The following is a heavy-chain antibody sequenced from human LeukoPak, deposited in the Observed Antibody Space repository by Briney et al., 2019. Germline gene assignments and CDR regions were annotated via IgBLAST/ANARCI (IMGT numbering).Heavy chain of an antibody. CDR1: GYTFTDYY. Sequence: ASVKVSCKTSGYTFTDYYMHWVRQAPGQGLEWMGWINPNSAGTNYAQKFQGRVTMTRDTSISTAYMELSSLKADDTAVYYCARDALYYYDTSGYYSGYWYFDLWGRGTLVIVSS. CDR3: ARDALYYYDTSGYYSGYWYFDL. CDR2: INPNSAGT. D-gene: IGHD3-22*01. J-gene: IGHJ2*01. V-gene: IGHV1-2*02.